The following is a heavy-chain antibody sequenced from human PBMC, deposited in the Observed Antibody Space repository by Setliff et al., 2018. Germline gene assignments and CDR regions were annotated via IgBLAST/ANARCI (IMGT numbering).Heavy chain of an antibody. D-gene: IGHD6-13*01. CDR3: ARDPLAASGTIYYGLDV. J-gene: IGHJ6*02. V-gene: IGHV4-59*01. CDR1: GASITTYY. CDR2: IDNRGTT. Sequence: SETLSLTCTVSGASITTYYWHWIRQPPGKGLEWIGFIDNRGTTNYNPALKSRVTISTDASKNHFALTLTSMTAADTAVYYCARDPLAASGTIYYGLDVWGQGTTVTVSS.